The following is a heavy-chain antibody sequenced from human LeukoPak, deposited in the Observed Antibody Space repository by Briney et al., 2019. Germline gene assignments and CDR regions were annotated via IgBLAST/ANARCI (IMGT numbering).Heavy chain of an antibody. CDR2: IYFSGSA. CDR1: GDSISSSDYY. CDR3: ASRRGLY. J-gene: IGHJ4*02. V-gene: IGHV4-39*01. D-gene: IGHD6-25*01. Sequence: SETLSLTCTVSGDSISSSDYYWAWIRQPPGKGLEWVGTIYFSGSAYYNPSLKSRVTISADTSKNQFSLKLSSVTAADTAVYYCASRRGLYWGQGTLVTVSS.